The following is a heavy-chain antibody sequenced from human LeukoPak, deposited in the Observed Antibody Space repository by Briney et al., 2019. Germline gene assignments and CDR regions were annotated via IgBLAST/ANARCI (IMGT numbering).Heavy chain of an antibody. CDR3: ARTGYSYGWMGAFDI. D-gene: IGHD5-18*01. Sequence: SETLSLTCTVSGGSISSDYWSWIRQPPGKGLEWIGYIYYSGSTNYSPSLKSRVTISVDTSKNQFSLKLSSVTAADTAVYYCARTGYSYGWMGAFDIWGQGTMVTVSS. CDR2: IYYSGST. J-gene: IGHJ3*02. CDR1: GGSISSDY. V-gene: IGHV4-59*01.